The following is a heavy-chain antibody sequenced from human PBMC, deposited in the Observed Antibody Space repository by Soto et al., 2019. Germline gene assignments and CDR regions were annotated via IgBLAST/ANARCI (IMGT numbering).Heavy chain of an antibody. V-gene: IGHV4-39*01. CDR1: GDSINNRSYY. CDR3: ARQRTSVVTQAYFDS. J-gene: IGHJ4*02. Sequence: SETLSLTCTVTGDSINNRSYYWGWIRQPPGKGLEWIGSIYYSGSTYNNPSLKSRVSMSVDTSKNQFSLKLRSVTAADTALYYCARQRTSVVTQAYFDSWGQGSLVTAPQ. CDR2: IYYSGST. D-gene: IGHD2-21*02.